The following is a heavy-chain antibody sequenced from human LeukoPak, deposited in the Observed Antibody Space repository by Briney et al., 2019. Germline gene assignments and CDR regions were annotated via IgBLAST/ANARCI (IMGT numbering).Heavy chain of an antibody. CDR2: ISYDGSNK. D-gene: IGHD2-2*01. J-gene: IGHJ3*02. Sequence: GGSLRLSCVASGFTFSSYGMHWVRQAPGKGLEWVAVISYDGSNKYYADSVKGRFTISRDNSKNTLYLQMNSLRAEDTAVYYCAKEIPAATFDAFDIWGQGTMVTVSS. V-gene: IGHV3-30*18. CDR3: AKEIPAATFDAFDI. CDR1: GFTFSSYG.